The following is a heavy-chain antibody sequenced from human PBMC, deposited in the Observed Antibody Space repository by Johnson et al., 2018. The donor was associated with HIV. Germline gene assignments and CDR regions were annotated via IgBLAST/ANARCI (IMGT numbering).Heavy chain of an antibody. CDR2: IKSKTAGGTI. CDR3: STDHPTAPLFVMNAFDI. Sequence: MQLVESGGGLVKPGGSLRLSCASSAFTFSNAWMHWVRQAPGKGLEWVGRIKSKTAGGTIEYAAPVKGRFTISRDDSKDTLYLQMNSLKIEDTAVYYCSTDHPTAPLFVMNAFDIWGQGTMVTVSS. J-gene: IGHJ3*02. D-gene: IGHD3-16*02. CDR1: AFTFSNAW. V-gene: IGHV3-15*01.